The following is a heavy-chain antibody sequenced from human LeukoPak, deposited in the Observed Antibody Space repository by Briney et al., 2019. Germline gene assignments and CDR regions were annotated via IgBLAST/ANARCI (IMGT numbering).Heavy chain of an antibody. J-gene: IGHJ4*02. D-gene: IGHD5-12*01. CDR2: IWYDGSNK. CDR1: GFTFSGYG. V-gene: IGHV3-33*01. Sequence: GRSLRLSCAASGFTFSGYGMHWVRQAPGKGLEWVAVIWYDGSNKYYADSVKGRFTISRDNSKNTLYLQMNSLRAEDTAVYYCARGDSGCDFLDYWGQGTLVTVSS. CDR3: ARGDSGCDFLDY.